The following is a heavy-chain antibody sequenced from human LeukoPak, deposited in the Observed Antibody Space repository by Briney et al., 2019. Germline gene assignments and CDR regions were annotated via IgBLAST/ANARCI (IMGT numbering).Heavy chain of an antibody. CDR1: GFTFSSYA. Sequence: PGGSLRLSCAASGFTFSSYAMSWVRQAPGKGLEWVSDISDSGGKTYYADSVKGRFTISRDNSKNTLYLQMDSLRAEDTAVYYCARVTPGLPRYYFDYWGQGTLVTVSS. D-gene: IGHD5-12*01. J-gene: IGHJ4*02. CDR3: ARVTPGLPRYYFDY. V-gene: IGHV3-23*01. CDR2: ISDSGGKT.